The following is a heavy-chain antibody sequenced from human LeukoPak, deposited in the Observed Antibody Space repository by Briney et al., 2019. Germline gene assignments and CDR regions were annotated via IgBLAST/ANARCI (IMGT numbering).Heavy chain of an antibody. CDR1: GGSISSYY. CDR3: ASSPDYCSGGSCYAYYYYGMDV. D-gene: IGHD2-15*01. J-gene: IGHJ6*02. V-gene: IGHV4-59*01. CDR2: IYYSGST. Sequence: SETLSLTCTVSGGSISSYYWSWIRQPPGKGLEWIGYIYYSGSTNYNPSLKSRVTISVDTSKNQFSLKLSSVTAADTAVYYCASSPDYCSGGSCYAYYYYGMDVWGQGTTVTVSS.